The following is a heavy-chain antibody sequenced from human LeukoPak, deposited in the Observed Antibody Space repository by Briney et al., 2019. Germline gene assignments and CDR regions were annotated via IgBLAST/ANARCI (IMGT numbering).Heavy chain of an antibody. Sequence: GGSLRLSCAASGFTFSSYSMNWVRQAPGKGLESVSYIGSSSFTIDYADSVKGRFTISRDNAKNSLFLQMNNLRAEDTAVYYCARRGKARTEGAFDIWGQGTMVTVSS. CDR3: ARRGKARTEGAFDI. CDR1: GFTFSSYS. D-gene: IGHD3/OR15-3a*01. J-gene: IGHJ3*02. CDR2: IGSSSFTI. V-gene: IGHV3-48*04.